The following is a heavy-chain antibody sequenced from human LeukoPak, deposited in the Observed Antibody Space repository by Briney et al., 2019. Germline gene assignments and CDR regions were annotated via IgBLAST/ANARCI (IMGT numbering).Heavy chain of an antibody. CDR3: ARQVVAVAGTGYFDY. V-gene: IGHV4-39*01. CDR1: GGSIRSSSYY. D-gene: IGHD6-19*01. CDR2: IYYSGST. Sequence: SETLSLTCTVTGGSIRSSSYYWGWIRQPPGKGLEWIGSIYYSGSTYYNASLKSRGTISVDTSKNQFSLKLNSVTAADTAVYFCARQVVAVAGTGYFDYWGQGTLVTVSS. J-gene: IGHJ4*02.